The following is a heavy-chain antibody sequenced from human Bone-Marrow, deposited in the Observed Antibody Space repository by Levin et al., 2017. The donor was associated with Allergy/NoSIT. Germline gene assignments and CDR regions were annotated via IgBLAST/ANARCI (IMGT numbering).Heavy chain of an antibody. D-gene: IGHD4-17*01. J-gene: IGHJ4*02. CDR2: ISGGGGNT. Sequence: PGGSLRLSCEASGFTFSRNAMTWVRQAPGKGLEWVSFISGGGGNTYYADSVKGRFAISRDNSKNTLYLQMNRLRAEDTALYYCAKGHDYGDPGTYFHYWGQGILVTVSS. CDR3: AKGHDYGDPGTYFHY. V-gene: IGHV3-23*01. CDR1: GFTFSRNA.